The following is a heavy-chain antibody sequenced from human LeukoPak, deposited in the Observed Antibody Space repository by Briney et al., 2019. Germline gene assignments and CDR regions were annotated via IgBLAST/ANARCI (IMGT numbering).Heavy chain of an antibody. Sequence: SETLSLTCTVSGGSISRYYWSWIRQPPGKGLEWIGYIYYGGSTNYNPSLKSRATISVDTSKIQLSLKLSSVTAADTAVYYRARTSTADFWSGTYDYWGQGTLVTVSS. D-gene: IGHD3-3*01. CDR1: GGSISRYY. CDR2: IYYGGST. J-gene: IGHJ4*02. V-gene: IGHV4-59*01. CDR3: ARTSTADFWSGTYDY.